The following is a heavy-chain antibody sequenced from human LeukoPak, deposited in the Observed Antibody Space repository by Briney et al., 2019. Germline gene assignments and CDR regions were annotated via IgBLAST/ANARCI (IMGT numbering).Heavy chain of an antibody. V-gene: IGHV1-69*05. CDR2: IIPIFGTA. CDR3: ARDLRLGELSFAFDY. J-gene: IGHJ4*02. CDR1: GGTFSSYA. D-gene: IGHD3-16*02. Sequence: SVKVSCKASGGTFSSYAISWVRQAPGQGLEWMGRIIPIFGTANYAQKFQVRVTITTDESTSTAYMELSSLRSEDTAVYYCARDLRLGELSFAFDYWGQGTLVTVSS.